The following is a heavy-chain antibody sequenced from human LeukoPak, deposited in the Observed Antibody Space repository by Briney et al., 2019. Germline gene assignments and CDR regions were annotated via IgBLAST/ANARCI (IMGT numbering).Heavy chain of an antibody. CDR2: IYYSGST. V-gene: IGHV4-30-4*07. CDR3: ARTVRFGATFYFDY. D-gene: IGHD3-10*01. J-gene: IGHJ4*02. CDR1: GGSFSGYS. Sequence: PSETLSLTCAVYGGSFSGYSWSWIRQPPGKGLEWIGYIYYSGSTYYNPSLKSRVTISVDTSKNQFSLKLSSVTAADTAVYYCARTVRFGATFYFDYWGQGTLVTVSS.